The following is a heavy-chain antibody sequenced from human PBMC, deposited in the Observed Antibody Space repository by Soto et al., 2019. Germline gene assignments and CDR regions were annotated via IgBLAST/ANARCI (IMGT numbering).Heavy chain of an antibody. D-gene: IGHD5-18*01. Sequence: SETLSLTCTVSGDSISRRSYYWGWIREPPGKGLEWIGNIYYSGSAYYNPPLESRVTMSVDTSKNQFSLNLSSVTAADTAVYYCARPFSYGKSVDFDSWGQGTLVTVSS. CDR1: GDSISRRSYY. J-gene: IGHJ4*02. CDR2: IYYSGSA. V-gene: IGHV4-39*01. CDR3: ARPFSYGKSVDFDS.